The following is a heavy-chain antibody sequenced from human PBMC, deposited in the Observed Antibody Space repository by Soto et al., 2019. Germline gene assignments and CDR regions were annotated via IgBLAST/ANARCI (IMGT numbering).Heavy chain of an antibody. CDR2: ISWNSGSI. D-gene: IGHD3-22*01. CDR3: AKATYYYDSSGYYLEYFQH. CDR1: GFTFDDYA. J-gene: IGHJ1*01. Sequence: GGSLRLSCAASGFTFDDYAMHWVRQAPGKGLEWVSGISWNSGSIGYADSVKGRFTISRDNAKNSLYLQMNSLRAEDTALYYCAKATYYYDSSGYYLEYFQHSGQGTLVTVSS. V-gene: IGHV3-9*01.